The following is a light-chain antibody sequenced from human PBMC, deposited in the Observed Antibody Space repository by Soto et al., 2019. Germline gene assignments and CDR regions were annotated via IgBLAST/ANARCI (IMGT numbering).Light chain of an antibody. CDR2: YDS. Sequence: SYELTQPPSVSVAPGKTARITCGGNNIGSKRVHWYQQKPGQAPVLVIYYDSDRPSGIPERFSGSNSGNTATLTISRVEAGDEADYYCQVWDSSSDPMVFGGGTKLIVL. CDR3: QVWDSSSDPMV. J-gene: IGLJ2*01. V-gene: IGLV3-21*04. CDR1: NIGSKR.